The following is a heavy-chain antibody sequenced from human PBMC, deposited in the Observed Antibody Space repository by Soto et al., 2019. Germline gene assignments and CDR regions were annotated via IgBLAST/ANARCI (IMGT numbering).Heavy chain of an antibody. J-gene: IGHJ4*02. Sequence: QVQLQESGPGLVKPSGTLSLPCTDSGGSMSTSNWWNWARQTPVKGLEWIGETHQRGRTNYNPSLKSGVSISVDNSMTRFSLRLTSVTAADTAVYYCARSEATALDSWGQGTLVTVSS. CDR1: GGSMSTSNW. CDR3: ARSEATALDS. CDR2: THQRGRT. D-gene: IGHD1-26*01. V-gene: IGHV4-4*02.